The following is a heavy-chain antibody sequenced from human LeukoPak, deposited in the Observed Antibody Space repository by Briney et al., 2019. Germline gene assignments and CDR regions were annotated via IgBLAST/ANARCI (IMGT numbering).Heavy chain of an antibody. CDR1: GFTLSSYW. CDR3: ARCQPGAFDY. Sequence: GGSLRLSCAASGFTLSSYWMSWVRQAPGKGLEWVANIKQDGSEKNYVDPVKGRFTISRDNAKNSLYLQMDSLRAEDTAVYYCARCQPGAFDYWGQGTLVTVSS. J-gene: IGHJ4*02. CDR2: IKQDGSEK. V-gene: IGHV3-7*03. D-gene: IGHD1-26*01.